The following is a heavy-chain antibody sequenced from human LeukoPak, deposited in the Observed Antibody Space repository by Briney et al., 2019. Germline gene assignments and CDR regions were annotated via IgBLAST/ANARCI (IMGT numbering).Heavy chain of an antibody. J-gene: IGHJ3*02. CDR1: GGSISSSSYY. CDR2: IYYSGST. CDR3: ARDKSRTYGSAGAFDI. D-gene: IGHD3-10*01. Sequence: SETLSLTCTVSGGSISSSSYYWGWIRQPPGKGLEWIGSIYYSGSTYYNPSLKSRVTISVDTSKNQFSLKLSSVTAADTAVYYCARDKSRTYGSAGAFDIWGQGTMVTVSS. V-gene: IGHV4-39*07.